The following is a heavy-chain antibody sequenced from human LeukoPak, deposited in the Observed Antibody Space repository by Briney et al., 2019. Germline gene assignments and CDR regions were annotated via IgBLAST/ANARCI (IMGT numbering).Heavy chain of an antibody. J-gene: IGHJ3*02. V-gene: IGHV4-39*07. CDR3: ARDQGYYDTLIDAFDI. D-gene: IGHD3-22*01. CDR2: IYYSGST. CDR1: GGSISSSSYY. Sequence: PSETLSLTCTVSGGSISSSSYYWGWIRQPPGKGLEWIGCIYYSGSTYYNPSLKSRVTISVDTSKDQFSLKLSSVTAADTAVYYCARDQGYYDTLIDAFDIWGQGTMVTVSS.